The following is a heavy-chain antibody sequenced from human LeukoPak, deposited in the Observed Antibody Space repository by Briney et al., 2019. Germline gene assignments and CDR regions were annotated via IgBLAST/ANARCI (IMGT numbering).Heavy chain of an antibody. CDR3: ASSHPYCSGGSCYVDAFDI. D-gene: IGHD2-15*01. Sequence: LGGSLRLSCAASGFTFSSYWMSWVRQAPGKGLECVVNIKQDGSEKYYVDSVKGRFTISRDNAKNSLYLQMNSLRAEDTAVYYCASSHPYCSGGSCYVDAFDIWGQGTMVTVSS. J-gene: IGHJ3*02. V-gene: IGHV3-7*01. CDR1: GFTFSSYW. CDR2: IKQDGSEK.